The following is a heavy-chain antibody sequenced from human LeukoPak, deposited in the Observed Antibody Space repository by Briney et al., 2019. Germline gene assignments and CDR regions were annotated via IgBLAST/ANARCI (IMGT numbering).Heavy chain of an antibody. J-gene: IGHJ4*02. CDR2: IYGGGST. CDR3: ARGYSYGYIRY. CDR1: GFTVSSNY. D-gene: IGHD5-18*01. V-gene: IGHV3-66*01. Sequence: GGSLRLSCAASGFTVSSNYMNWVRQAPGKGLEWVSVIYGGGSTDYADSVKGRFTISRDNSKNMLYLQMNSLRAEDTAVYYCARGYSYGYIRYWGQGTLVTVSS.